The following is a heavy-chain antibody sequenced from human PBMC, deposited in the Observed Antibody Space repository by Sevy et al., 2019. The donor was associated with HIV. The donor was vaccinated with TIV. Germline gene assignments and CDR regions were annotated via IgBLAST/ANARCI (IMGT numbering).Heavy chain of an antibody. Sequence: WQPLSLTCTVSGGSITSLYWNWIRQPPGKGLEWIANIYYNGHINYNPSLKSRVTLSLDTSKNQFSLRLSSVTAADTAMYYCAGENAWGRGYSWGQGTLVTVSS. D-gene: IGHD1-26*01. V-gene: IGHV4-59*08. CDR1: GGSITSLY. CDR2: IYYNGHI. CDR3: AGENAWGRGYS. J-gene: IGHJ4*02.